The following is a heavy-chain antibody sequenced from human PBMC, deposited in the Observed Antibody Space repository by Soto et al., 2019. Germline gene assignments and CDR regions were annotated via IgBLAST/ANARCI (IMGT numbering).Heavy chain of an antibody. V-gene: IGHV3-23*01. D-gene: IGHD6-13*01. CDR1: GFTFSSYA. Sequence: VGSLRLSCAASGFTFSSYAMSWVRQAPGKGLEWVSAISGSGGSTYYADSVKGRFTISRVNSKNTLYLQMNSLRAEDTAVYYWAKGQQLVVYSFDYWGKGTLVTVSS. CDR3: AKGQQLVVYSFDY. CDR2: ISGSGGST. J-gene: IGHJ4*02.